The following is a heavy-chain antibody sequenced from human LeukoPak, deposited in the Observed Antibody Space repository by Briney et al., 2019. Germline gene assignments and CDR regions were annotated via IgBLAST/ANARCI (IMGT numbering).Heavy chain of an antibody. V-gene: IGHV4-59*01. CDR3: ARDRGDTAMAHPFDY. Sequence: PSETLSLTCTVSGGSISSYYWSWIRQPPGKGLEWIGYIYNSGSTNYSPSLKSRVTTSVDTSKNQFSLKLTSVTAADTAVYYCARDRGDTAMAHPFDYWGQGTLVTVSS. J-gene: IGHJ4*02. CDR1: GGSISSYY. D-gene: IGHD5-18*01. CDR2: IYNSGST.